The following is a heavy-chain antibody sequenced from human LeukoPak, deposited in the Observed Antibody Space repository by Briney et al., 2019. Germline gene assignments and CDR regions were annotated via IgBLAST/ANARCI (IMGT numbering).Heavy chain of an antibody. CDR2: IDHSGST. D-gene: IGHD1-14*01. V-gene: IGHV4-34*01. CDR1: GGSFSGYY. Sequence: SETLSLTCAVYGGSFSGYYWSWIRQPPGKGLEWIGEIDHSGSTNYNPSLKSRVTISVDTSKNQFSLKLSSVTAADTAVYYCAREPQADDAFDIWGQGTMVTVSS. J-gene: IGHJ3*02. CDR3: AREPQADDAFDI.